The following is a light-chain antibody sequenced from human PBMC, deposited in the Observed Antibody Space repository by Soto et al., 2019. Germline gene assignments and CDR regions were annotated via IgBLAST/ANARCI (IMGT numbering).Light chain of an antibody. CDR3: ETWDSSLSAGPYV. Sequence: QSVLTQPPSVSAAPGQKVTISCSGSSSNIGNNYVSWYQQHPGTAPKLLIYENNKRPSGIPDRLSGSKSGTSATLGITGLQTGDEADYYCETWDSSLSAGPYVFGTGTQLTVL. J-gene: IGLJ1*01. CDR1: SSNIGNNY. CDR2: ENN. V-gene: IGLV1-51*02.